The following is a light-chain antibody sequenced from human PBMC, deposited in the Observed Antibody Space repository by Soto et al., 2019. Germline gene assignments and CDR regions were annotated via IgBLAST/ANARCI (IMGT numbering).Light chain of an antibody. V-gene: IGLV2-14*01. CDR3: TSYTSSTTWV. J-gene: IGLJ3*02. CDR2: GVS. Sequence: QSVLTQPASVSGSPGQSITISCTGTSSDVGGYNYVSWYQQHPGKAPKLMIYGVSNRPSGVSNRFSGSKSDNTASLTISALQAEDEADYHCTSYTSSTTWVFCGGTKVTVL. CDR1: SSDVGGYNY.